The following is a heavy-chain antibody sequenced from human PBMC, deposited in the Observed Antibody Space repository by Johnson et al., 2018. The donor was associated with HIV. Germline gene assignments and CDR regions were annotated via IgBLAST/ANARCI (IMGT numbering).Heavy chain of an antibody. CDR1: GFALSGYW. Sequence: VQLVESGGGLVQPGGSLRLSCAASGFALSGYWMHWVRQVSGKGLEWVSHINRDGSIINYADSVKGRFTISRDNSKNTLFLQMNSLRPEDTAVYYCANRRGIGDGTTGSLDIWGQGTMVTVSS. J-gene: IGHJ3*02. CDR2: INRDGSII. CDR3: ANRRGIGDGTTGSLDI. V-gene: IGHV3-74*02. D-gene: IGHD1-1*01.